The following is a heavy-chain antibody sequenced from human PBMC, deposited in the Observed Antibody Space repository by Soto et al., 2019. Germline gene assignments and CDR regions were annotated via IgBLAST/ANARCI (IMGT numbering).Heavy chain of an antibody. Sequence: QVQLVQSGAEVKKPGASVKVSCKASGYTFNSYDINWVRQATGQGLEWMGWMNPNSGNTGYAQKFQGRVTMTRNTSISTADMELSSLRSEDTAVYYCALGITVNRYWYFDVWGRGTLVTVSS. CDR2: MNPNSGNT. V-gene: IGHV1-8*01. CDR3: ALGITVNRYWYFDV. J-gene: IGHJ2*01. D-gene: IGHD4-4*01. CDR1: GYTFNSYD.